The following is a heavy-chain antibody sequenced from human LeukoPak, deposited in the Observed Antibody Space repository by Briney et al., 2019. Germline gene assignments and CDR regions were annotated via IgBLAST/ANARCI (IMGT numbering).Heavy chain of an antibody. CDR2: INSGGTTT. CDR3: VRDWTHSIWGGYGYGFDV. CDR1: GFTLKSYA. J-gene: IGHJ3*01. Sequence: GGSLRLSCVVSGFTLKSYAMTWVRQAPGRGLEWVAYINSGGTTTYYLDSVKGRFTISRDNAKNALSLQMTSLRVEDTATYYCVRDWTHSIWGGYGYGFDVWGQGTTVVVSS. V-gene: IGHV3-48*03. D-gene: IGHD3-3*01.